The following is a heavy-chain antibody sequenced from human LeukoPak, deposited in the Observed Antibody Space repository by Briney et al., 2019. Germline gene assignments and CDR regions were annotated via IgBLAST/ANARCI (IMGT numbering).Heavy chain of an antibody. Sequence: GASVKVSCKASGYTFTNYGISWVRQAPGQGLEWMGWISAYNGNTNYAQKLQGRVTMTTDTSTSTAYMELRSLRSDDTALYYCSRDLKITIFAVLPWDYFDYWGQGTLVTVSS. CDR3: SRDLKITIFAVLPWDYFDY. CDR1: GYTFTNYG. J-gene: IGHJ4*02. CDR2: ISAYNGNT. V-gene: IGHV1-18*01. D-gene: IGHD3-3*01.